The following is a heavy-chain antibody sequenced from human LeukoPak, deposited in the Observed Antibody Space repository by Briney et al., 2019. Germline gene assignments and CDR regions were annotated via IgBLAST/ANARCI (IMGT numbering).Heavy chain of an antibody. D-gene: IGHD5-24*01. CDR2: IYYSGST. Sequence: SETLSLTCTVSGGSISSYYWSWIRQPPGKGLEWIGYIYYSGSTNYNPSLKSRVTISVDTSKSQFSLKLSSVTAADTAVYYCARASRRDGYSYFDYWGQGTLVTVSS. J-gene: IGHJ4*02. CDR3: ARASRRDGYSYFDY. CDR1: GGSISSYY. V-gene: IGHV4-59*08.